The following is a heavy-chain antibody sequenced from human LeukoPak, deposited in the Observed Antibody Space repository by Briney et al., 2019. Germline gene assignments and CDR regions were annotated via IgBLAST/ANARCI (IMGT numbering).Heavy chain of an antibody. CDR1: GFTFSSYA. D-gene: IGHD3-9*01. CDR2: INHSGST. Sequence: GSLRLSCAASGFTFSSYAMSWIRQPPGKGLEWIGEINHSGSTNYNPSLKSRVTISVDTSKNQFSLKLSSVTAADTAVYYCARAEVPDYDILVLDGGFRCWFDPWGQGTLVTVSS. J-gene: IGHJ5*02. CDR3: ARAEVPDYDILVLDGGFRCWFDP. V-gene: IGHV4-34*01.